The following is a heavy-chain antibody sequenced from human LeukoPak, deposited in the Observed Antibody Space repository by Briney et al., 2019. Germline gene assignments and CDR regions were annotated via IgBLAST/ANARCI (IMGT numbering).Heavy chain of an antibody. CDR2: IKQDGSEK. Sequence: GGSLRLSCAASGFTFSSHWMSWVRQAPGKGLEWVANIKQDGSEKYYVDSVKGRFTISRDNAKNSLYLQMNSLRAEDTAVYYCARDWAVAGTVPFDPWGQGTLVTVSS. CDR1: GFTFSSHW. CDR3: ARDWAVAGTVPFDP. J-gene: IGHJ5*02. V-gene: IGHV3-7*01. D-gene: IGHD6-19*01.